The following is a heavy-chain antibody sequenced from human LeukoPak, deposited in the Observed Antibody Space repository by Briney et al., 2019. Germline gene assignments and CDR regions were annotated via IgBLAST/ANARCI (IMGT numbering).Heavy chain of an antibody. Sequence: GGSLRLSCAASGFTFSGYWMHWVRQAPGKGLVWVSRMSSDGTSTSHADSVKGRFTISRDNAKKMVYLQMNSLRVEDTAVYYCAAGPSSNCHQVPHWGQGTLVTVSS. CDR1: GFTFSGYW. J-gene: IGHJ4*02. CDR2: MSSDGTST. CDR3: AAGPSSNCHQVPH. D-gene: IGHD4-11*01. V-gene: IGHV3-74*01.